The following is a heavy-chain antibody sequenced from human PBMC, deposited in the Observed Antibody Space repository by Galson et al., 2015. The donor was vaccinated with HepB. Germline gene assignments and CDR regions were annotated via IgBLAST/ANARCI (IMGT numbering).Heavy chain of an antibody. CDR2: ISWNSDFT. J-gene: IGHJ6*02. CDR3: AQDLTYYYGSGSYFVGMDV. Sequence: SLRLSCAASRFTFEDYAMHWVRQVPGKGLEWVSGISWNSDFTGYADSVRGRFTISRDNARYFLYLQMNSLRPEDTALYYCAQDLTYYYGSGSYFVGMDVWGQGTTVTVSS. V-gene: IGHV3-9*01. D-gene: IGHD3-10*01. CDR1: RFTFEDYA.